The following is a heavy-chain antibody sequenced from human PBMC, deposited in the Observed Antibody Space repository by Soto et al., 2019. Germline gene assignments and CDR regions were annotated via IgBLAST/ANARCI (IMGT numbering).Heavy chain of an antibody. D-gene: IGHD1-20*01. V-gene: IGHV3-30*18. Sequence: QVQLVESGGGVVQPGRSLRLSCTASGFTFESYGMHWVRQAPGKGLEWLAYISHEGVMKFYAGSVKGRFTISRDNTKNTLYLQLSGLRPDETGAYYCAKREGQAWSRDNFYYYAMEVWGRGTTVTVSS. CDR2: ISHEGVMK. CDR3: AKREGQAWSRDNFYYYAMEV. CDR1: GFTFESYG. J-gene: IGHJ6*02.